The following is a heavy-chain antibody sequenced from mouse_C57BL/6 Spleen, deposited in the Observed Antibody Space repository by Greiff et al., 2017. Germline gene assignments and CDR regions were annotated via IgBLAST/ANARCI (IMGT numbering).Heavy chain of an antibody. CDR1: GYSITSGYY. V-gene: IGHV3-6*01. Sequence: EVQVVESGPGLVKPSQSLSLTCSVTGYSITSGYYWNWIRQFPGNKLEWMGYISYDGSNNYNPSLKNRISITRDTSKNQFFLKLNSVTTEDTATXYCAREDRYYGSSGYFDDWGQGTTLTVSS. J-gene: IGHJ2*01. CDR3: AREDRYYGSSGYFDD. CDR2: ISYDGSN. D-gene: IGHD1-1*01.